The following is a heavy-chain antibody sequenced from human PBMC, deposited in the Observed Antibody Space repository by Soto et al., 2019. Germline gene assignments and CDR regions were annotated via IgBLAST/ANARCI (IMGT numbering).Heavy chain of an antibody. V-gene: IGHV3-23*01. CDR3: GKDPNGDYIGAFDI. D-gene: IGHD4-17*01. CDR1: GFTFSNYA. J-gene: IGHJ3*02. Sequence: PGGSLRLSCAASGFTFSNYAMSWVRQAPGKGLEWVSGIGSSGGTTHLADSVKGRLTISRDNSKNTLYLQMNSLRVEDTAVYYCGKDPNGDYIGAFDIWGQGTMVTVSS. CDR2: IGSSGGTT.